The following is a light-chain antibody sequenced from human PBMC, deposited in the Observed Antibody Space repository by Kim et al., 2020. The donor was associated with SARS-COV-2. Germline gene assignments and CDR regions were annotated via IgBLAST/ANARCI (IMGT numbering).Light chain of an antibody. CDR1: SGAVTSRNY. J-gene: IGLJ7*01. V-gene: IGLV7-46*01. Sequence: PGGEVNLTWGYGSGAVTSRNYLYWFQEKPGQAPKPWIYDTVNGGSWAPARFSGYLGGGTAALTLAGAKAEEEADYYCILFQSGVAVFGGGTQLTVL. CDR3: ILFQSGVAV. CDR2: DTV.